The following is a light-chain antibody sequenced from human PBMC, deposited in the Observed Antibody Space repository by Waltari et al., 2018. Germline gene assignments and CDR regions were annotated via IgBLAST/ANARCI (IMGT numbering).Light chain of an antibody. CDR3: SSFAGSTNWV. CDR2: EFT. J-gene: IGLJ3*02. CDR1: SSDIGGYNY. V-gene: IGLV2-8*01. Sequence: QSALTQPPPASGPPGQSVPIPCTGTSSDIGGYNYLSWYQQHPGKAPKLMIYEFTKRPSEVPDRFSASKSGNTASLTVSGLQAEDEADYYCSSFAGSTNWVFGGGTKLTVL.